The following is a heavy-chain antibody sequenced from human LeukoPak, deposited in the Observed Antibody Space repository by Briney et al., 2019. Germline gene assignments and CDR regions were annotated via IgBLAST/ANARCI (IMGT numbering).Heavy chain of an antibody. J-gene: IGHJ4*02. CDR3: AKTVLWFGEERFDY. V-gene: IGHV3-23*01. D-gene: IGHD3-10*01. CDR2: ISGSGGST. Sequence: PGGSLRLSCAASGFTFSSYAMSWVRQAPGKGLEWVSAISGSGGSTYYADSVKGRFTISRDSSKNTLYLQMNSLRAEDTAVYYCAKTVLWFGEERFDYWGQGTLVTVSS. CDR1: GFTFSSYA.